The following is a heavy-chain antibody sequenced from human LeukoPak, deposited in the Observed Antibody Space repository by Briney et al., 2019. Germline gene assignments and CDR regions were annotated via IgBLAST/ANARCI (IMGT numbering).Heavy chain of an antibody. J-gene: IGHJ6*03. CDR3: ARDHTPQGPYYYYYMDV. CDR2: IIPIFGTA. D-gene: IGHD2-15*01. CDR1: GGTFSSYA. Sequence: ASVNVSCKASGGTFSSYAISWVRQAPGQGLEWMGGIIPIFGTANYAQKFQGRVTITTDESTSTAYMELSSLRSEDTAVYYCARDHTPQGPYYYYYMDVWGKGTTVTVSS. V-gene: IGHV1-69*05.